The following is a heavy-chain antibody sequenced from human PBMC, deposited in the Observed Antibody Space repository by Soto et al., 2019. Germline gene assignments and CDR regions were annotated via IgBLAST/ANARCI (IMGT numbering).Heavy chain of an antibody. CDR3: ARHGCCYGGSSSGRGLYY. J-gene: IGHJ4*02. V-gene: IGHV5-51*01. D-gene: IGHD2-15*01. CDR2: IYPGDSDT. CDR1: GYSFNSYW. Sequence: GESLKISCKGSGYSFNSYWIGWVLQMPGKGLEWMGIIYPGDSDTKYSPSFQGQVTISADKSISTAYLQWSSLKASDTAMYYCARHGCCYGGSSSGRGLYYCGQGTLVTVSS.